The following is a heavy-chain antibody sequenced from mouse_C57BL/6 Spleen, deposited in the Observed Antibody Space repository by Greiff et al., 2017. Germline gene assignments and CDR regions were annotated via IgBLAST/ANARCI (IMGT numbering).Heavy chain of an antibody. Sequence: VQLQQPGAELVKPGASVKMSCKASGYTFTDYYMNWVKQSHGKSLEWIGVINPYNGGTSYNQKFKGKATLTVDKSSSTAYMELNSLTSEDSAVYYCARSGNWSWGQGTTLTVSS. D-gene: IGHD2-1*01. CDR2: INPYNGGT. CDR1: GYTFTDYY. J-gene: IGHJ2*01. CDR3: ARSGNWS. V-gene: IGHV1-19*01.